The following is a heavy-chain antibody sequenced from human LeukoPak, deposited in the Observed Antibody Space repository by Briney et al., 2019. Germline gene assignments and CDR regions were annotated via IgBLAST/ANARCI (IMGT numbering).Heavy chain of an antibody. CDR1: GFIVSQNY. V-gene: IGHV3-66*01. Sequence: PGGSLRLSCAASGFIVSQNYMSWVRQDPGKGQEWVSVIFRGDDTNYVDSVKGRFTIFRDNSKNTLYLQMNSLTAEDTAVYYCARDLSEYGWFGELYYWGQGTLVTVSS. J-gene: IGHJ4*02. D-gene: IGHD3-10*01. CDR2: IFRGDDT. CDR3: ARDLSEYGWFGELYY.